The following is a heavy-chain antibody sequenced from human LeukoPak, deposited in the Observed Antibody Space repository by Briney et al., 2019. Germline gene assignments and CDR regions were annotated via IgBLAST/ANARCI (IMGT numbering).Heavy chain of an antibody. CDR2: IADAGT. D-gene: IGHD3-16*01. V-gene: IGHV3-23*01. J-gene: IGHJ3*01. CDR1: GFTFNDFA. CDR3: ARNLGPFDV. Sequence: GGSLRLSCAASGFTFNDFAMTWVGQAPRKGREWVSTIADAGTYYADSVKGRFIISRDNSKNMLYLQLKSLRADDTAMYYCARNLGPFDVRGHGTMVTVSS.